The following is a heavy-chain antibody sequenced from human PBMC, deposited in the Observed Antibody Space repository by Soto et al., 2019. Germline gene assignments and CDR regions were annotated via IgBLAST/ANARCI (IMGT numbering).Heavy chain of an antibody. CDR2: ISGSDGST. Sequence: RLSXXASGFTFSSHAMNXXRQAPGEGLEWISAISGSDGSTYYADSVKGRFTISRDNSKNTLFLQMNSLGAEDTAVYYCAKATGYSSGWYNYWGQGTQVTVSS. CDR3: AKATGYSSGWYNY. CDR1: GFTFSSHA. J-gene: IGHJ4*02. V-gene: IGHV3-23*01. D-gene: IGHD6-19*01.